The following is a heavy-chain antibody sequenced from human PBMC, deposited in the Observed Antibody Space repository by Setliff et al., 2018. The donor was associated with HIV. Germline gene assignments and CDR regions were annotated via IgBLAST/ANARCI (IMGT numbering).Heavy chain of an antibody. CDR2: IRSKAYGGTT. CDR1: GFTFGDYA. D-gene: IGHD2-21*02. J-gene: IGHJ4*02. CDR3: TRLPHIVVLTAIPYFDY. Sequence: GGSLRLSCTASGFTFGDYAMSWVRQAPGKGLEWVGFIRSKAYGGTTEYAASVKGRFTISRDDSKSIAYLQMNSLKTEDTAVYYCTRLPHIVVLTAIPYFDYWGQGTLVTVSS. V-gene: IGHV3-49*04.